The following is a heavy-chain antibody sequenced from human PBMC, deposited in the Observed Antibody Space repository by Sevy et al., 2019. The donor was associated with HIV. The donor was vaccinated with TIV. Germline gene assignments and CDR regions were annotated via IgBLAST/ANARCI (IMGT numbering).Heavy chain of an antibody. CDR3: ARHEASIAAAGIDY. Sequence: GESLKISCKGSGYRFTSYWIGWVRQMTGKGLECMGIIYPGDSDTRYSRSFQGQVTISADKSISTAYLQWSSLKASDTAMYYCARHEASIAAAGIDYWGQGTLVTVSS. D-gene: IGHD6-13*01. J-gene: IGHJ4*02. V-gene: IGHV5-51*01. CDR2: IYPGDSDT. CDR1: GYRFTSYW.